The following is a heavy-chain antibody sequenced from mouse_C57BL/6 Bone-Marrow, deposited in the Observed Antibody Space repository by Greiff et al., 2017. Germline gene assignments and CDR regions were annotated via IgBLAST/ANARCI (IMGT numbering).Heavy chain of an antibody. V-gene: IGHV14-4*01. D-gene: IGHD4-1*01. J-gene: IGHJ3*01. CDR2: IDPENGDT. CDR1: GFNIKDDY. Sequence: VQLQQSGAELVRPGASVKLSCTASGFNIKDDYMHWVKQRPEQGLEWIGWIDPENGDTEYASKFQGKATITADTSSNTAYLQLSSLTSEDTAVYYCTTRSNWDWFAYWGQGTLVTVSA. CDR3: TTRSNWDWFAY.